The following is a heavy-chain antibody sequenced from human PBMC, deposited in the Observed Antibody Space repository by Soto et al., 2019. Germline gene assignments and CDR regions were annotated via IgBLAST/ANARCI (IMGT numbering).Heavy chain of an antibody. J-gene: IGHJ6*02. CDR2: ISAYNGNT. CDR3: ARGGYCSGGSCYSTDYYYGMDV. V-gene: IGHV1-18*01. CDR1: GYSFTSYG. D-gene: IGHD2-15*01. Sequence: QVQLVQSGAEVKKPGASVKVSCKASGYSFTSYGISWVRQAPGQGLEWMGWISAYNGNTKNAQKLQGRVTMTTDTPTSTAYMELRSLRSDHPAVYYCARGGYCSGGSCYSTDYYYGMDVWGQGTTVTVAS.